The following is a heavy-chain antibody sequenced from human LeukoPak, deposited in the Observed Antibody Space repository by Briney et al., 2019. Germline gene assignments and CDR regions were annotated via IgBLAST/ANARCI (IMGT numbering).Heavy chain of an antibody. J-gene: IGHJ5*02. CDR1: GYTFTGYY. D-gene: IGHD3-10*01. Sequence: EASVKVSCTASGYTFTGYYMHWVRQAPGQGLEWMGWINPNSGGTNYAQKFQGRVTMTRDTSISTAYMELSRLRSDDTAVYYCARDNYYGSGSYYNNWFDPWGQGTLVTVSS. CDR2: INPNSGGT. CDR3: ARDNYYGSGSYYNNWFDP. V-gene: IGHV1-2*02.